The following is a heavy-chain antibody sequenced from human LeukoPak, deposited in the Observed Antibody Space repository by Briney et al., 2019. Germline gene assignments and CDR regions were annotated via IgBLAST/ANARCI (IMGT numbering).Heavy chain of an antibody. CDR2: ISAYNGNT. J-gene: IGHJ4*02. CDR3: ARGLYYYDSSGYDY. V-gene: IGHV1-18*01. D-gene: IGHD3-22*01. Sequence: ASVKASCKASGYTFTSYGISWVRQAPGQGLEWMGWISAYNGNTNYAQKLQGRVTMTTDTSTSTAYMELRSLRSDDTAVYYCARGLYYYDSSGYDYWGQGTLVTVSS. CDR1: GYTFTSYG.